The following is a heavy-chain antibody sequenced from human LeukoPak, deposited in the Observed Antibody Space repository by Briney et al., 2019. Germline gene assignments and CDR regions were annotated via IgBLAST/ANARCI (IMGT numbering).Heavy chain of an antibody. CDR2: INAGNGNT. D-gene: IGHD1-7*01. J-gene: IGHJ4*02. Sequence: ASVKVSCKASGYTFTSYAMHWVRQAPGQRLEWMGWINAGNGNTKYSQKFQGRVTITRDTSASTAYMELSSLRSEDTAVYYCARALELGNCFDYWGQGTLVTVSS. CDR3: ARALELGNCFDY. CDR1: GYTFTSYA. V-gene: IGHV1-3*01.